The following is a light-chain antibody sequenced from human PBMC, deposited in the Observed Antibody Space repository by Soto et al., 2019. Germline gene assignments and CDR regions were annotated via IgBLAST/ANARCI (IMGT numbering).Light chain of an antibody. CDR2: GAS. Sequence: EMVMTHSPATLSVWPGERASLSGSGSQSISSDLAWYQQKPGQAPRLLIFGASTGAPGISGRFSGSGSGTEFTLTISSLRSEDFAVYYCQQYNNWPRTFGEGTKVEIK. CDR3: QQYNNWPRT. V-gene: IGKV3-15*01. CDR1: QSISSD. J-gene: IGKJ1*01.